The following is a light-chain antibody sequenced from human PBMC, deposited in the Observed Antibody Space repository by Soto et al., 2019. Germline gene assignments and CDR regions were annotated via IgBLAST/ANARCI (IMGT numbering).Light chain of an antibody. CDR3: QQVSSWPLT. J-gene: IGKJ4*01. CDR1: QSIGSH. Sequence: EIALTQSPATLSLSPGERASLSCRASQSIGSHLAWYQQKPGQAPRLLIYGASGRTTGCPARFSGSGYGTDFTLTISSLEPEDFAVYYCQQVSSWPLTFGGGTKVESK. CDR2: GAS. V-gene: IGKV3-11*01.